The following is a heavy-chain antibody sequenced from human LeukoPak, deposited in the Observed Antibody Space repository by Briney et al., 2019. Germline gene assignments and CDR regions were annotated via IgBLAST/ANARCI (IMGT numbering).Heavy chain of an antibody. D-gene: IGHD3-22*01. CDR3: ARCDVSRGYQLDY. V-gene: IGHV4-30-2*01. CDR2: IYHSGST. CDR1: GGSISSGGYY. Sequence: SETLSLTCTVSGGSISSGGYYWSWIRQPPGKGLEWIGYIYHSGSTYYNPSLKSRVTISVDRSKNQFSLKLSSVTAADTAVYYCARCDVSRGYQLDYWGQGTLVTVSS. J-gene: IGHJ4*02.